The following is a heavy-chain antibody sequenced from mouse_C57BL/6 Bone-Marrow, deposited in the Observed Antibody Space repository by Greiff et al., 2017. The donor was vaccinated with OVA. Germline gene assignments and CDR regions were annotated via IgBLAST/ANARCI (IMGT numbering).Heavy chain of an antibody. D-gene: IGHD3-2*02. CDR3: AREGFY. V-gene: IGHV1-82*01. Sequence: VKLQQSGPELVKPGASVKISCKASGYAFSSSWMNWVKQRPGKGLEWIGRIYPGDGDTNYNGKFKGKATLTADKSSSTAYMQLSSLTSEDSAVYFCAREGFYWGQGTTLTVSS. J-gene: IGHJ2*01. CDR1: GYAFSSSW. CDR2: IYPGDGDT.